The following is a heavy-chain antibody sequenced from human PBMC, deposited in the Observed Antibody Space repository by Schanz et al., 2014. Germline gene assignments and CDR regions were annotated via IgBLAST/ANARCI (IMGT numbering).Heavy chain of an antibody. D-gene: IGHD3-9*01. CDR1: EYSFTSYS. J-gene: IGHJ4*02. V-gene: IGHV1-3*04. CDR3: ARDAADFYDILTEEDY. CDR2: INTGSGDT. Sequence: QVQLVQSGAEVKRPGASVKVSCKASEYSFTSYSMHWVRQAPGQRLEWMGWINTGSGDTKYSQNFQGRVTITRDTATSTAYMELRSLRSDDTAVYYCARDAADFYDILTEEDYWGQGTLVTVSS.